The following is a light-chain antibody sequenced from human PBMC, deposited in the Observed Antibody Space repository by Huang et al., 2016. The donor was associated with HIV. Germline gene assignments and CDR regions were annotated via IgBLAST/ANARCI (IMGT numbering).Light chain of an antibody. CDR3: QQFGSSPPYS. Sequence: EILLTQSPDTLSLSPGERATLSCRASQSVNNNYLAWYQQKPGQAPRLLIYRASTRATGIPDRCSGSGSGTDFTRTISRLEPDDFAVYYCQQFGSSPPYSFGQGTKLEIK. CDR1: QSVNNNY. CDR2: RAS. J-gene: IGKJ2*03. V-gene: IGKV3-20*01.